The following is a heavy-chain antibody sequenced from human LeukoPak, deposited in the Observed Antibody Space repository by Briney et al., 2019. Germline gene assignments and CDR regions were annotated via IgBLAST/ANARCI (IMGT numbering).Heavy chain of an antibody. CDR2: ISSSGSTI. Sequence: PGGSLRLSCAASGFTFSDYYMSWIRQAPGKGLEWVSYISSSGSTIYYADSVKGRFTISRDNAKNSLYLQMNSLRAEDTAVYYCARRLPLGIAYYFDYWGQGTLVTVSS. D-gene: IGHD7-27*01. J-gene: IGHJ4*02. CDR3: ARRLPLGIAYYFDY. CDR1: GFTFSDYY. V-gene: IGHV3-11*01.